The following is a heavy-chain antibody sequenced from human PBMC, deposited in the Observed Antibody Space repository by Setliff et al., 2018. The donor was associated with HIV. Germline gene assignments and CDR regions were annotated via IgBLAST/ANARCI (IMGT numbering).Heavy chain of an antibody. D-gene: IGHD3-3*01. Sequence: SETLSLTCTVSGDSISSGSYYWSWIRQPAGKGLHWIGRIYTSGSTNYNPSLKSRVTISLDTSKNQFSLKLNSLTAADTAMYYCARGVWSGYYPDAFDIWGQGTMVTVSS. V-gene: IGHV4-61*02. CDR3: ARGVWSGYYPDAFDI. J-gene: IGHJ3*02. CDR1: GDSISSGSYY. CDR2: IYTSGST.